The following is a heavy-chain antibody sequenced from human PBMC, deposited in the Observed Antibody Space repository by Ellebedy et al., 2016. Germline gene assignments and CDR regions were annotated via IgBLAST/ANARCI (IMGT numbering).Heavy chain of an antibody. CDR2: ISAGGGST. CDR1: GFTVSTNY. D-gene: IGHD3-10*01. CDR3: AKRGFFDC. V-gene: IGHV3-23*01. J-gene: IGHJ4*02. Sequence: GESLKISCAVSGFTVSTNYMSWVRQAPGKGLEWVSTISAGGGSTYYADSVKGRFTFSRDNSKNMLYLQMNSLRAEDTAIYYCAKRGFFDCWGQGTLVSVSS.